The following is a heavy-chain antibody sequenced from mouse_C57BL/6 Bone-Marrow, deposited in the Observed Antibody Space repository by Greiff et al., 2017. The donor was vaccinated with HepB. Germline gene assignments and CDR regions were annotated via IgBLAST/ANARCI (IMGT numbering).Heavy chain of an antibody. CDR3: TSPYYYGADFDV. Sequence: VKLQQSGAELVRPGASVTLSCKASGYTFTDYEMHWVKQTPVHGLEWIGAIDPETGGTAYNQKFKGKAILTADKSSSTAYMELRSLTSEDSAVYYCTSPYYYGADFDVWGTGTTVTVSS. CDR1: GYTFTDYE. CDR2: IDPETGGT. V-gene: IGHV1-15*01. D-gene: IGHD1-1*01. J-gene: IGHJ1*03.